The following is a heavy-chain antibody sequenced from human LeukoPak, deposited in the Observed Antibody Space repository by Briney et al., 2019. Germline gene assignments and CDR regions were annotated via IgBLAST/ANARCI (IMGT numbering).Heavy chain of an antibody. V-gene: IGHV3-64*01. J-gene: IGHJ4*02. D-gene: IGHD3-22*01. Sequence: HSGGSLRLSCAASGFTFSSYVMYWLRQAPGKGLEYVSSISSNGGSTYYANSVKGRFTISRDNSKNTLYLQMGSLRAEDMAVYYCARGGQSKYDSSGYLNYFDYWGQGTLVTVSS. CDR2: ISSNGGST. CDR1: GFTFSSYV. CDR3: ARGGQSKYDSSGYLNYFDY.